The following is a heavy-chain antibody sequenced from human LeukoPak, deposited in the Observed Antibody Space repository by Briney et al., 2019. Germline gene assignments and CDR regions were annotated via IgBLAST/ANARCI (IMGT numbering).Heavy chain of an antibody. D-gene: IGHD4-11*01. V-gene: IGHV3-21*01. Sequence: GGSLRLSCAASGFTFSSYSMNWVRQAPGKGLEWVSSISSSSSYIYYADSVKGRFTISRDNAKNSLYLQMSSLRAEDTAVYYCARVEETATTAAIIRKYSYYYYYMDVWGKGNTVTVSS. CDR1: GFTFSSYS. CDR2: ISSSSSYI. J-gene: IGHJ6*03. CDR3: ARVEETATTAAIIRKYSYYYYYMDV.